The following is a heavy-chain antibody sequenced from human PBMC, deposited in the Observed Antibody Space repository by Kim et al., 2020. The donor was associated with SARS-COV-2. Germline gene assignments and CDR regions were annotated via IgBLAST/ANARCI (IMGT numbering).Heavy chain of an antibody. Sequence: SETLSLTCTVSGGSISSYYWSWIRQPPGKGLEWIGYIYYSGSTNYNPSLKSRVTISVDTSKNQFSLKLSSVTAADTAVYYCARHQNYGSGSYPYGMDVWGQGTTGTVSS. CDR2: IYYSGST. V-gene: IGHV4-59*08. J-gene: IGHJ6*02. D-gene: IGHD3-10*01. CDR1: GGSISSYY. CDR3: ARHQNYGSGSYPYGMDV.